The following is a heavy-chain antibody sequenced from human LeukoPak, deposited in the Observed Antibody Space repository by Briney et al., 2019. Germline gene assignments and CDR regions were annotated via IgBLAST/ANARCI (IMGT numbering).Heavy chain of an antibody. V-gene: IGHV3-23*01. Sequence: GVSLRLSCAASGFTFSSYAMSCVRQSPGKPLECVSAISGRGCNTFYADSVRRLFTISRDNSKNTLYLQMNSMRAEDTAIYYCAKEVGGAWVDAFDIWGQGTMVTVSS. CDR1: GFTFSSYA. CDR2: ISGRGCNT. J-gene: IGHJ3*02. CDR3: AKEVGGAWVDAFDI. D-gene: IGHD1-26*01.